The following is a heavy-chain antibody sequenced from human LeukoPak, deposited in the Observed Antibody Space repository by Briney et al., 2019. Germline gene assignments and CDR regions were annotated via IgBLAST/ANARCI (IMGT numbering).Heavy chain of an antibody. J-gene: IGHJ4*02. D-gene: IGHD6-6*01. V-gene: IGHV3-7*01. CDR3: ARDVYSSSCFDY. CDR1: GFTFNNYW. CDR2: INEDGSEK. Sequence: GGSLILSCAASGFTFNNYWMSWVRQAPGKGLEWVANINEDGSEKYYVDSVKGRFTISRDNAKNSLYLQMDSLRDEDTAVYYCARDVYSSSCFDYWGQGTLVTVSS.